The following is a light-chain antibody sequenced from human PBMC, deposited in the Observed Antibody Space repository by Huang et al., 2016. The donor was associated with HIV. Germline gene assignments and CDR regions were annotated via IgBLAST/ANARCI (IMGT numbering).Light chain of an antibody. CDR2: GAS. CDR1: QSVSSN. J-gene: IGKJ1*01. V-gene: IGKV3-15*01. CDR3: HQYTKWPSWT. Sequence: EIVMTQSPGTLTVSPGERATLAFRASQSVSSNLAWYQQKPGQTPRLLSYGASTRATGIPARCSGSGSGTECTLTISSLQSEDFGVYYCHQYTKWPSWTFGQGTKVEIK.